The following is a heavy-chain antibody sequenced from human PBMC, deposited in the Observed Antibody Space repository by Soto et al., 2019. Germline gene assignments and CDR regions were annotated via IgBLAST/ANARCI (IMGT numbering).Heavy chain of an antibody. D-gene: IGHD3-3*01. CDR2: IYPGDSDT. V-gene: IGHV5-51*01. J-gene: IGHJ4*02. Sequence: GESLKISCKGSGYSFTSYWIGWVRQMPGKGLEWMGIIYPGDSDTRYSPSFQGQVTISADKSISTAYLQWSSLKASDTAMYYFAKTYYVFWSGYYTFPFDFWGQGTLVTVSS. CDR1: GYSFTSYW. CDR3: AKTYYVFWSGYYTFPFDF.